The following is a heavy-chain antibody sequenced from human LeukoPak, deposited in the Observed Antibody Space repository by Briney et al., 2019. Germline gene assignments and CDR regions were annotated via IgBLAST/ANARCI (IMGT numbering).Heavy chain of an antibody. D-gene: IGHD2-8*01. CDR2: INHSGST. CDR3: ARFRPDTNPFDH. V-gene: IGHV4-34*01. CDR1: GGSFSDYY. J-gene: IGHJ4*02. Sequence: SETLSLTCAVYGGSFSDYYWNWIRQPPGKGLEWIGEINHSGSTNYNPSLKSRVTISVDTSKNQFSLRLSSVTAADTAVYYCARFRPDTNPFDHWGQGILVTVSS.